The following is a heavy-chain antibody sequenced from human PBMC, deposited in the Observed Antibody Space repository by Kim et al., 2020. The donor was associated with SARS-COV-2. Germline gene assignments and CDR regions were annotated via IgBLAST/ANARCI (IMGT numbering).Heavy chain of an antibody. D-gene: IGHD2-21*02. CDR3: ARGGVTFEC. CDR2: TYYRSKWYN. V-gene: IGHV6-1*01. CDR1: GDSVTSNTAA. Sequence: SQTLSLTCAISGDSVTSNTAAWNWIRQSPSIALECLGRTYYRSKWYNDYAVSVKSRITINTDTSKNQFSLQLNSVTPEDTAVYYCARGGVTFECWGQGTLGTVSS. J-gene: IGHJ4*02.